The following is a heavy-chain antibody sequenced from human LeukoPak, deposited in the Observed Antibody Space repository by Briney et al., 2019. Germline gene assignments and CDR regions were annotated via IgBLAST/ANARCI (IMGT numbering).Heavy chain of an antibody. Sequence: PSQTLSLTCTVSGGSISSGSYYWSWIRQPAGKGLEWIGRIYTSGSTNYNPSLKSRVTISVDTSKNQFSLKLSSVIAADTAVYYCASEMAPRFEAFDYWGQGTLVTVSS. CDR2: IYTSGST. V-gene: IGHV4-61*02. J-gene: IGHJ4*02. CDR1: GGSISSGSYY. D-gene: IGHD5-24*01. CDR3: ASEMAPRFEAFDY.